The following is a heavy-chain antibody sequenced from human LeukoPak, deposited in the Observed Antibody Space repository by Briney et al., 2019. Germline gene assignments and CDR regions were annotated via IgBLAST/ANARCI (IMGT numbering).Heavy chain of an antibody. D-gene: IGHD4-17*01. J-gene: IGHJ4*02. CDR2: ISYDGSNK. V-gene: IGHV3-30-3*01. Sequence: GRSLRLSCAASGFTFSSYAMHWVRQAPGKGLEWVAVISYDGSNKYYADSVKGRFTISRDNSKNTLYLQMNSLRAEDTAVYYCARATGGMTTVTTVGYWGQGTLVTVSS. CDR1: GFTFSSYA. CDR3: ARATGGMTTVTTVGY.